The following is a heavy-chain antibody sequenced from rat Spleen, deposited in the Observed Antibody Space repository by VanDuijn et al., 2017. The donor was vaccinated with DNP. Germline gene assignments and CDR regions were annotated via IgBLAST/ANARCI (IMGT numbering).Heavy chain of an antibody. CDR1: GFTFSDYY. D-gene: IGHD1-4*01. V-gene: IGHV5-22*01. J-gene: IGHJ2*01. CDR3: ARHVLPLRVWDY. Sequence: EVQLVESGGGLVQPGRSLKLSCAASGFTFSDYYMAWVRQAPTKGLEWVAYIRYDGGSTYYGDSVKGRCTISRDNAKSTLYLQINSLRSEDMATYYCARHVLPLRVWDYWGQGVMVTVSS. CDR2: IRYDGGST.